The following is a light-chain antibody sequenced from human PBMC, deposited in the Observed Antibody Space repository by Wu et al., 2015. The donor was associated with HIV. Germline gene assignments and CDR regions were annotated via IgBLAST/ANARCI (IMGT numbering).Light chain of an antibody. J-gene: IGKJ5*01. CDR3: QQYNNWIT. CDR2: GAS. Sequence: EIVMTQFPATLSVSPGERATLSCRASQNISSSLAWYQQKRGQAPRLLIYGASNRATGVAARFTGSGSVTEFTLTITSMQSEDFAVYYCQQYNNWITLGQGTRLEIK. V-gene: IGKV3-15*01. CDR1: QNISSS.